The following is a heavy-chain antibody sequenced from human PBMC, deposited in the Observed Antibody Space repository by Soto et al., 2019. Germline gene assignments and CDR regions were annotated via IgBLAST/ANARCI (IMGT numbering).Heavy chain of an antibody. J-gene: IGHJ6*02. D-gene: IGHD3-3*01. Sequence: SVQVSCKASGGTFSSYAISWVRQAPGQGLEWMGGIIPIFGTANYAQKFQGRVTITADESTSTAYMELSSLRSEDTAVYYCARGVYEYYDFWSGYSWHYYGMDVWGQGTTVTVYS. CDR1: GGTFSSYA. CDR3: ARGVYEYYDFWSGYSWHYYGMDV. V-gene: IGHV1-69*13. CDR2: IIPIFGTA.